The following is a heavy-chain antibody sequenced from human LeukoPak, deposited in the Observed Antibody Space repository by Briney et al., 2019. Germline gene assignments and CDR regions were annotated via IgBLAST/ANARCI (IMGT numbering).Heavy chain of an antibody. CDR1: GYSISYGYY. Sequence: SETLSLTCTVSGYSISYGYYWGWIRQPPGKGLEWIGSSSYSGSTYYNPSLKSRVTISIDTSKNQFSLKLSSVTAADTAMYFCARVKRKYQLLKPLHETPSHYFDYWGQGTLVTVSS. CDR3: ARVKRKYQLLKPLHETPSHYFDY. D-gene: IGHD2-2*01. J-gene: IGHJ4*02. V-gene: IGHV4-38-2*02. CDR2: SSYSGST.